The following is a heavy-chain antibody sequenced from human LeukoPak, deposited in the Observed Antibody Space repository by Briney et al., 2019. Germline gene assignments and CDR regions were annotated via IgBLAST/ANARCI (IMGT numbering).Heavy chain of an antibody. CDR3: ARVRVGWFGELLRARPRENWFDP. V-gene: IGHV1-2*02. CDR1: GYTFTGYY. D-gene: IGHD3-10*01. CDR2: INPNSGGT. J-gene: IGHJ5*02. Sequence: GASVKVSCKASGYTFTGYYMHWVRQAPGQGLGWMGWINPNSGGTNYAQKFQGRVTMTRDTSISTAYMELSRLRSDDTAVYYCARVRVGWFGELLRARPRENWFDPWGQGTLVTVSS.